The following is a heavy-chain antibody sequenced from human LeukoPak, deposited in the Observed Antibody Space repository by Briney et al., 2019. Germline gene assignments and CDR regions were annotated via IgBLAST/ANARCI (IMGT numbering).Heavy chain of an antibody. V-gene: IGHV3-74*01. Sequence: GSLRLSCAASGLTLSGYWMHWVRQAPGKGLVSASRINGDASSTSYADSVKGRFTISRDNAKSTLYLQMNSLRVEDTAVYYCARARGNTYGYFEYWGQGTLVTVSS. CDR2: INGDASST. J-gene: IGHJ4*02. CDR3: ARARGNTYGYFEY. CDR1: GLTLSGYW. D-gene: IGHD5-18*01.